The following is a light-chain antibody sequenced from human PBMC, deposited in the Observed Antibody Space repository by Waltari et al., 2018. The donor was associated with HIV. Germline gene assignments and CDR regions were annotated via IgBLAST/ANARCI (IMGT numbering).Light chain of an antibody. CDR2: RND. CDR1: NSHAGTNF. CDR3: ASWDDKLSHWV. J-gene: IGLJ3*02. V-gene: IGLV1-47*01. Sequence: QSVLTQPPSASRTPGQRVLMSCSGTNSHAGTNFVSCCQQVPGGAPKLVISRNDRRPSGVPDRFSGAKSGSSASLAISGLQSDDEADYFCASWDDKLSHWVFGVGTKLTV.